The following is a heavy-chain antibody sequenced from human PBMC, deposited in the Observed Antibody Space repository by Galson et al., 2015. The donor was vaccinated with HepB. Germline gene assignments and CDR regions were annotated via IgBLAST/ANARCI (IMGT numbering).Heavy chain of an antibody. CDR1: GYTLTSSG. J-gene: IGHJ4*02. Sequence: SVKVSCKASGYTLTSSGISWVRQAPGQGLEWMGWISAYNGNTNYAQKLQGRVTMTTDTSTSTAYMELRSLRSDDTSVYYCARVVYDILTGRLAYYFDYWGQGTLVTVSS. D-gene: IGHD3-9*01. CDR2: ISAYNGNT. V-gene: IGHV1-18*01. CDR3: ARVVYDILTGRLAYYFDY.